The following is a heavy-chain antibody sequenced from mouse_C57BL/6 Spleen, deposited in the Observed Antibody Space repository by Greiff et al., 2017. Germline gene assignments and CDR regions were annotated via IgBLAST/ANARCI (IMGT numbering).Heavy chain of an antibody. CDR3: ARRGYDAGFAY. Sequence: QVHVKQSGAELVKPGASVKMSCKASGYTFTSYWITWVKQRPGQGLAWIGDIYPGSGSTNYNEKFKSKATLTVDTSSSTAYMQLSSLTAEDSAVYYCARRGYDAGFAYWGQGTLVTVSA. D-gene: IGHD2-2*01. J-gene: IGHJ3*01. CDR2: IYPGSGST. V-gene: IGHV1-55*01. CDR1: GYTFTSYW.